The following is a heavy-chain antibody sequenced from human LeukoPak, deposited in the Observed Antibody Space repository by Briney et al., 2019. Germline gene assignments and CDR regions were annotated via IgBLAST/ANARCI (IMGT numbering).Heavy chain of an antibody. Sequence: PSETLSLTCTVSGGSISSYYWSWIRQPPGKGLEWIGYIYYSGSTNYNPSLKSRVTISVDTSKNQFSLKLSSVTAADTAVYYCARHSNSFNYYGMDAWGQGTTVTVSS. CDR2: IYYSGST. CDR1: GGSISSYY. CDR3: ARHSNSFNYYGMDA. D-gene: IGHD6-13*01. J-gene: IGHJ6*02. V-gene: IGHV4-59*08.